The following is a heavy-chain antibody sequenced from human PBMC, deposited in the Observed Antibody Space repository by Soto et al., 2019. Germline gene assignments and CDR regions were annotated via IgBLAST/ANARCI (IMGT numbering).Heavy chain of an antibody. J-gene: IGHJ6*02. D-gene: IGHD3-9*01. CDR1: GFTFSRYG. CDR2: ISYDGSNK. Sequence: PGGSLRLSCAASGFTFSRYGMHWVRQAPGKGLEWVAVISYDGSNKYYADSVKGRFTISRDNSKNTLYLQMNSLRAEDTAVYYCAGDYDILTGYPHYYGMDVWGQGTTVTVSS. CDR3: AGDYDILTGYPHYYGMDV. V-gene: IGHV3-30*03.